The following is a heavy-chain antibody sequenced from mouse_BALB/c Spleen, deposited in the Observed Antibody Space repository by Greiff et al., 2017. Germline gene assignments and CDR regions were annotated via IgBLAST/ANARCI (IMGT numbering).Heavy chain of an antibody. J-gene: IGHJ1*01. CDR3: ARDDYDWYFDV. CDR2: IDPANGNT. Sequence: EVQLQESGAELVKPGASVKLSCTASGFNIKDTYMHWVKQRPEQGLEWIGRIDPANGNTKYDPKFQGKATITADTSSNTAYLQLSSLTSEDTAVYYCARDDYDWYFDVWGAGTTVAVSS. CDR1: GFNIKDTY. D-gene: IGHD2-4*01. V-gene: IGHV14-3*02.